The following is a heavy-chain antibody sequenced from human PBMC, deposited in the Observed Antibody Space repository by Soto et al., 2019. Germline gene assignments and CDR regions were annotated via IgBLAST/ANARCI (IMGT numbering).Heavy chain of an antibody. CDR2: INHRGST. J-gene: IGHJ3*02. D-gene: IGHD6-19*01. CDR3: AREIAVARGAFDI. Sequence: QVQLQQWGAGLLKPSETLSLTCAVYGGSFSGYYWSWIRQPPGKGLEWIGEINHRGSTNYNPSLKSRVTISVDTSKNQFSPKLSSVTAADTAVYYCAREIAVARGAFDIWGQGTMVTVSS. CDR1: GGSFSGYY. V-gene: IGHV4-34*01.